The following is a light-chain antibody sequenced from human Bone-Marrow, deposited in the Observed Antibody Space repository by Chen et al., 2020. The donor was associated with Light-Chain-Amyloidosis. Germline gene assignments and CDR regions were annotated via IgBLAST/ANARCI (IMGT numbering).Light chain of an antibody. CDR2: EVT. CDR1: SSDVGGDNH. CDR3: SSYTITNTLV. J-gene: IGLJ1*01. Sequence: QSALTQPASVSGSPGQSITISCTGTSSDVGGDNHVSWYQQHPDKAPKLMIYEVTNRPSWVPDRFSGSKSDNTASLTISGLQTEDEAEYFCSSYTITNTLVFGSGTRSPS. V-gene: IGLV2-14*01.